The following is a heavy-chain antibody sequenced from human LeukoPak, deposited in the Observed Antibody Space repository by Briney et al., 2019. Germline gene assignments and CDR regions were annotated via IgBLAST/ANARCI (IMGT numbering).Heavy chain of an antibody. Sequence: SETLSLTCTVSGASITTSYWSWIRQPPGKGLEWIGYIYYSGGTNYNPSLKSRVTISVDTSKNQFSLKLSSVTAADTAVYFCARGPVTTGYFVYWGQGTLVTVSS. V-gene: IGHV4-59*01. J-gene: IGHJ4*02. CDR1: GASITTSY. CDR3: ARGPVTTGYFVY. CDR2: IYYSGGT. D-gene: IGHD4-17*01.